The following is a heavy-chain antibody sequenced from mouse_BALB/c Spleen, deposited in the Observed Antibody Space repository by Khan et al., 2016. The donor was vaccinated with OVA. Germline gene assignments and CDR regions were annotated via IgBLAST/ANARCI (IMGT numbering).Heavy chain of an antibody. V-gene: IGHV1S56*01. J-gene: IGHJ4*01. D-gene: IGHD2-4*01. CDR1: GYTFTAYD. CDR3: AREGLRGGALDY. Sequence: QVQLQQSGPELVKPGTLVKISCKASGYTFTAYDINWVKQRPGQGLEWLGWIYPGDGSTKYNENFKGQAILTEDKSSHTATMQLRSLTSEKSAVYFCAREGLRGGALDYWGQGTSVSVSS. CDR2: IYPGDGST.